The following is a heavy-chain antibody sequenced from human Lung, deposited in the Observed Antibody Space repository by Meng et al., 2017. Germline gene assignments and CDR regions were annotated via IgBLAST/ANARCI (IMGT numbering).Heavy chain of an antibody. CDR3: ARGPTTMAHDFDY. CDR1: GASFSNYY. D-gene: IGHD4-11*01. Sequence: LKQWGAGVLEPSKTLSLVCVVSGASFSNYYWSWISQPPGKGLEWIGEINHSGSTNYKPSLESRATISVDTSQNNLSLKLSSVTAADSAVYYCARGPTTMAHDFDYWGQGTLVTVSS. J-gene: IGHJ4*02. CDR2: INHSGST. V-gene: IGHV4-34*01.